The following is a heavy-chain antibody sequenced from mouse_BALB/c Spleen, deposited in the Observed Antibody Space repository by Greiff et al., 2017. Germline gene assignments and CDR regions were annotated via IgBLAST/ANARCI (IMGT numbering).Heavy chain of an antibody. CDR1: GFSLTSYG. V-gene: IGHV2-9*02. Sequence: QVQLKESGPGLVAPSQSLSITCTVSGFSLTSYGVHWVRQPPGKGLEWLGVIWAGGSTNYNSALMSRLSISKDNSKSQVFLKMNSLQTDDTAMYYCARDGGMITTGSYAMDYWGQGTSVTVSS. J-gene: IGHJ4*01. CDR2: IWAGGST. D-gene: IGHD2-4*01. CDR3: ARDGGMITTGSYAMDY.